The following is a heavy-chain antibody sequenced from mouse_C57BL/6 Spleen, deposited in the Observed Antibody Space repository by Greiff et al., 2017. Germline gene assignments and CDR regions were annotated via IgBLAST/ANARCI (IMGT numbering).Heavy chain of an antibody. Sequence: DVKLQESWGDLVKPGGSLKLSCAASGFTFSSYGMSWVRQTPDKRLEWVATISSGGSYTYYPDSVKGRFTISRDNAKNTLYLQMSSLKSEDTAMYYCARPIYDGYSFDYWGQGTTLTVSS. J-gene: IGHJ2*01. CDR2: ISSGGSYT. CDR3: ARPIYDGYSFDY. CDR1: GFTFSSYG. V-gene: IGHV5-6*02. D-gene: IGHD2-3*01.